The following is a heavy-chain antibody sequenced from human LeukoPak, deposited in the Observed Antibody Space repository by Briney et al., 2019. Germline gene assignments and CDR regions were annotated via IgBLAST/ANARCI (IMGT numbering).Heavy chain of an antibody. V-gene: IGHV3-48*03. CDR1: GFSLSSFE. J-gene: IGHJ5*02. Sequence: GSLRLSCAAPGFSLSSFEMNWVRQAPGKGLEWIAYIDNDGWATSYYADSVKGRFTITRDDAKSSLYLQMDSLTVEDTAVYYCARDLIGWSLDPWGQGTLVTVSS. CDR3: ARDLIGWSLDP. D-gene: IGHD2-2*03. CDR2: IDNDGWAT.